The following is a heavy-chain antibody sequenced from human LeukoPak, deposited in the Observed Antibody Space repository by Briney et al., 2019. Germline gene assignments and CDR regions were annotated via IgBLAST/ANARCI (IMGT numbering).Heavy chain of an antibody. CDR3: ARTDSSSSPSWFDP. CDR1: GFTFDDYA. V-gene: IGHV4-30-2*01. D-gene: IGHD6-6*01. Sequence: LRLSCAASGFTFDDYAMHWVRQAPGKGLEWIGYIYHSGSTYYNPSLKSRVTISVDRSKNQFSLKLSSVTAADTAVYYCARTDSSSSPSWFDPWGQGTLVTVSS. CDR2: IYHSGST. J-gene: IGHJ5*02.